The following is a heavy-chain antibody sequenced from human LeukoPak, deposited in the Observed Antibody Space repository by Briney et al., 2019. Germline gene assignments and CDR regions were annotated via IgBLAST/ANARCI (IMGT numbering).Heavy chain of an antibody. CDR2: INSDGSST. D-gene: IGHD4-23*01. CDR3: VRDGHGGNSPPAFDI. J-gene: IGHJ3*02. Sequence: PGGSLRLSCAASGFTFSSYWMYWVRQAPGKGLVWVSRINSDGSSTSYADSVKGRFTISRDNAKNSLYLQLNSLRAEDTAVYHCVRDGHGGNSPPAFDIWGQGTMVTVSS. CDR1: GFTFSSYW. V-gene: IGHV3-74*01.